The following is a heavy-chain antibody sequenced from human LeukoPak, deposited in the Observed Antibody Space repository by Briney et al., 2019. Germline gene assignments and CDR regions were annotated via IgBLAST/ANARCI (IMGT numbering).Heavy chain of an antibody. J-gene: IGHJ3*02. CDR1: GGTFSSYA. V-gene: IGHV1-69*05. CDR3: ARALRIAAAGTSAFDI. CDR2: IIPIFGTA. D-gene: IGHD6-13*01. Sequence: SVKVSCKASGGTFSSYAISWVRQAPGQGLEWMGGIIPIFGTANYAQKFQGRVTITTDESTSTAYMELSSLRSEDTAVYYCARALRIAAAGTSAFDIWGQGTMVTVSS.